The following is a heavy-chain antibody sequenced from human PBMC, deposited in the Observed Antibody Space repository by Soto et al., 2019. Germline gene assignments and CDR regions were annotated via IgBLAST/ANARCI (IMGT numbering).Heavy chain of an antibody. CDR2: ISAYNGNT. CDR1: GYTFTSYG. Sequence: SVKVSCKASGYTFTSYGISWVRQAPGQGLEWMGWISAYNGNTNYAQKLQGRVTMTTDTSTSTAYMELRSLRSDDTAVYYCARGYDILTGYVTFDYWGQGTLVTVSS. V-gene: IGHV1-18*01. CDR3: ARGYDILTGYVTFDY. D-gene: IGHD3-9*01. J-gene: IGHJ4*02.